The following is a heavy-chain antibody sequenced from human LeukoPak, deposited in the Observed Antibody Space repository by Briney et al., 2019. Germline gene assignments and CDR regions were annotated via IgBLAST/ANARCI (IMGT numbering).Heavy chain of an antibody. V-gene: IGHV3-48*04. D-gene: IGHD5-18*01. CDR3: ARDLGGGGYTSMVRGYYYGMDV. CDR2: ISSSSSTI. Sequence: GGSLRLSCAASGFTFSSYSMNWVRQAPGKRLEWVSYISSSSSTIYYADSAKGRFTISRDNAKNSLYLQMNSLRAEDTAVYYCARDLGGGGYTSMVRGYYYGMDVWGQGTTVTVSS. CDR1: GFTFSSYS. J-gene: IGHJ6*02.